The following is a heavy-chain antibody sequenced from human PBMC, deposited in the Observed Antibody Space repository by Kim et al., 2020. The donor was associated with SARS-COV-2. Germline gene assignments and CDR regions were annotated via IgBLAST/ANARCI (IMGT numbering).Heavy chain of an antibody. D-gene: IGHD2-15*01. CDR2: K. Sequence: KRYSPSLKSRLTITKDTSKNQVVLTMTNMDPVDTATYYCAIKGGWPAFDYWGQGTLVTVSS. V-gene: IGHV2-5*01. J-gene: IGHJ4*02. CDR3: AIKGGWPAFDY.